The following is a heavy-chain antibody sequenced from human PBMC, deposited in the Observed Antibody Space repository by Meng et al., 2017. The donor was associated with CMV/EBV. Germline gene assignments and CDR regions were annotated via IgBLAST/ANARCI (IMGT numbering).Heavy chain of an antibody. J-gene: IGHJ4*02. CDR2: IYSTGGT. V-gene: IGHV4-4*07. D-gene: IGHD3-22*01. Sequence: QVQLQESGPGRVKPSETLSLTCSVSGGFFSGFFWTWIRQPAGKGLEWIGRIYSTGGTNYNPSFESRVTISLDGSNNQFSLKLNSVTAADTAIYYCARERGDDSGYNFDSWGQGTLVTVSS. CDR3: ARERGDDSGYNFDS. CDR1: GGFFSGFF.